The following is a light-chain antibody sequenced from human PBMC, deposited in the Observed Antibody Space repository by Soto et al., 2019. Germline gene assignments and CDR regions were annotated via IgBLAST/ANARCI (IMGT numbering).Light chain of an antibody. CDR3: QQYSDNWT. CDR1: QRISSW. Sequence: DIQMTQSPSTLSANVGDRDTITCRASQRISSWLAWYQQKPGTAPNLLIYKASTLQGGFPSRFSGSGSGTEFSFTFCSLQPDDSAIYYCQQYSDNWTFGQGTKV. J-gene: IGKJ1*01. V-gene: IGKV1-5*03. CDR2: KAS.